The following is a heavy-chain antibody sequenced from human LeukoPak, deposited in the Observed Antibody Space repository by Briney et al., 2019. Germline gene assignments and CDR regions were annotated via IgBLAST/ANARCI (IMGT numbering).Heavy chain of an antibody. V-gene: IGHV3-7*03. D-gene: IGHD2-2*01. CDR3: ARAGCSSTSCGPDY. J-gene: IGHJ4*02. CDR1: GFTFSSYW. CDR2: IKQDGSEK. Sequence: GGSLRLSCAASGFTFSSYWMSWVRQAPGKGLEWVANIKQDGSEKYYVDSVKGRFTISRDNAKNSLYLQMNSLRAEDTAVYYCARAGCSSTSCGPDYWGQGTLVTVSS.